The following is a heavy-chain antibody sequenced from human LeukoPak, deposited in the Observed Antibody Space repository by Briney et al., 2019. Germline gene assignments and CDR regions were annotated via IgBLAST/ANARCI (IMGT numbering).Heavy chain of an antibody. V-gene: IGHV3-30*02. Sequence: GGSLRLSCAASGFTFSSYGMHWVRQAPGKGLEWVALIRYDGNNKYYADSVKGRFSISRDNSKNTLYPQINSLRAEDTAVYYCVKEAWVGKGDTVMVWGQGTLVTVSS. D-gene: IGHD5-18*01. CDR3: VKEAWVGKGDTVMV. J-gene: IGHJ4*02. CDR1: GFTFSSYG. CDR2: IRYDGNNK.